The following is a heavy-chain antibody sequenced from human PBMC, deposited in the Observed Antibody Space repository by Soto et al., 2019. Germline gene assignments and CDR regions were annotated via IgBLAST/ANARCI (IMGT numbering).Heavy chain of an antibody. CDR1: GFTFSSYG. J-gene: IGHJ4*02. Sequence: SLRLSCAASGFTFSSYGMHWVRQAPGKGLEWVAVIWYDGSNKYYADSVKGRFTISRDNSKNTLYLQMNSLRAEDTAVYYCARGGNSTSWYEDFDYWGQVTLVTVSS. V-gene: IGHV3-33*01. CDR3: ARGGNSTSWYEDFDY. CDR2: IWYDGSNK. D-gene: IGHD6-13*01.